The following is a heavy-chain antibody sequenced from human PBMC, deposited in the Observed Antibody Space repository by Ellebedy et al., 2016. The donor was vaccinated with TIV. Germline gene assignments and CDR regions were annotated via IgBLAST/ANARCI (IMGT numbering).Heavy chain of an antibody. J-gene: IGHJ2*01. V-gene: IGHV4-4*07. Sequence: MPSETLSLTCTVSGGSISSYYWSWVRQPAGTGLEWIGRVYTSWSTNYNPSLRSRVTMSFDTSTDQFSLKLSSVTAADTAVYYCARLYSSGRLLGWYFDLWGRGTLVTVSS. CDR3: ARLYSSGRLLGWYFDL. CDR2: VYTSWST. CDR1: GGSISSYY. D-gene: IGHD6-25*01.